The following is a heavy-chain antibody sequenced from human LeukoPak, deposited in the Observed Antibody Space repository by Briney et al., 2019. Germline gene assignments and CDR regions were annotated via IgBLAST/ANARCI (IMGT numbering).Heavy chain of an antibody. CDR3: ARWAGYCSSGSCYSWFDS. CDR2: MKIDGSEE. CDR1: GFTFRSFW. D-gene: IGHD2-15*01. V-gene: IGHV3-7*01. J-gene: IGHJ5*01. Sequence: GGSLRLYCAASGFTFRSFWMSCVRQAPRKGLEWVTNMKIDGSEESYVDSGKGRFTISRDNAKNSLYLQMDILRVDDTAVYYCARWAGYCSSGSCYSWFDSWGQGTLVTVSA.